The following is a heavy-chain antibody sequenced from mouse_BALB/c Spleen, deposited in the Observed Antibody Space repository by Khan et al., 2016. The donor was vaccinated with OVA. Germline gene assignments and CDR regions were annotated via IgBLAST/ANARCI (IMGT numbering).Heavy chain of an antibody. J-gene: IGHJ3*01. Sequence: VQLQQSGPGLVKPSQSLSLTCTVSGYSITSDYAWNWIRQFPGNKLEWVGYITYSGSTSYTPSLKSRISITRDTSKNQFFLHLNSVTTEDTATYNGTGGRAYWGQGTLVTVSA. CDR3: TGGRAY. V-gene: IGHV3-2*02. CDR1: GYSITSDYA. D-gene: IGHD3-3*01. CDR2: ITYSGST.